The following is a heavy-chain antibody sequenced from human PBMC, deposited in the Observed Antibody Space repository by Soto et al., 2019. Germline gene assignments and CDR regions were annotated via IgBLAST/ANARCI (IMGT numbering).Heavy chain of an antibody. Sequence: SETLSLTCAVSGCSIRSGGYSWSWIRQPPGKGLEWIGYIYHSGSTYYNPSLKSRVTISVDRSKNQFSLKLSSVTAADTAVYYCARVVTGDWGQGTLVTVSS. CDR1: GCSIRSGGYS. V-gene: IGHV4-30-2*01. CDR2: IYHSGST. D-gene: IGHD7-27*01. J-gene: IGHJ4*02. CDR3: ARVVTGD.